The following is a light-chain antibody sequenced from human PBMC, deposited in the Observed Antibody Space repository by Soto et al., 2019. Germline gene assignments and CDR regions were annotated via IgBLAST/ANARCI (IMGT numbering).Light chain of an antibody. CDR1: RSISNW. CDR2: DAS. V-gene: IGKV1-5*01. Sequence: DIQMTQSPSTLSASVGDRVTITCRASRSISNWLAWYQQKPGKAPKLLIYDASNLESGVPSRFSGSGSGTEFTLTISSLHPDDLGTFYCQQYNTDPFTFGPGTIVDIK. J-gene: IGKJ3*01. CDR3: QQYNTDPFT.